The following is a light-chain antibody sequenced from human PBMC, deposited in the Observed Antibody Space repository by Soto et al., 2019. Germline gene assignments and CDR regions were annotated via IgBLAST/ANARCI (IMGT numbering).Light chain of an antibody. V-gene: IGLV2-23*01. CDR2: EGS. J-gene: IGLJ3*02. Sequence: QSALTQPASVSGSPGQSITISCTGTSSDVGNYNLVSWYQQHPGAAPKLLIYEGSKRPSGVSNRFSGSKFGNTASLTIFGLQAEDEVDYDCCAYAGDSTGVFCGGTKLTVL. CDR1: SSDVGNYNL. CDR3: CAYAGDSTGV.